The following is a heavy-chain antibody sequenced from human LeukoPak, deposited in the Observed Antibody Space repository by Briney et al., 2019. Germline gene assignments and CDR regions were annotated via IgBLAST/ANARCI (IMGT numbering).Heavy chain of an antibody. Sequence: SETLSLTCTVSGGSISSGGYYWSWIRQHPGKGLEWIGYIYYSGSTYYNPSLKSRVTISVDTSKNQFSLKLSSVTAADTAVYYCARAAAAGLRNFDYWGQGTLVTVSS. CDR3: ARAAAAGLRNFDY. V-gene: IGHV4-31*03. J-gene: IGHJ4*02. D-gene: IGHD6-13*01. CDR2: IYYSGST. CDR1: GGSISSGGYY.